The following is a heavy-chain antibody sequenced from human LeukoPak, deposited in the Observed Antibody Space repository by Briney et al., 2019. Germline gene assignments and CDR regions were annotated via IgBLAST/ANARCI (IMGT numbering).Heavy chain of an antibody. D-gene: IGHD2-2*01. CDR1: GGSISSYY. CDR2: IYYSGST. Sequence: SETLSLTCTVSGGSISSYYWSWIRQPPGKGLEWIGYIYYSGSTNYNPSLKSRVTISVDTSKNQFSLKLSSVTAADTAVYYCARAQSGCSSTSCEPNWFDPWGQGTLVTVSS. CDR3: ARAQSGCSSTSCEPNWFDP. V-gene: IGHV4-59*01. J-gene: IGHJ5*02.